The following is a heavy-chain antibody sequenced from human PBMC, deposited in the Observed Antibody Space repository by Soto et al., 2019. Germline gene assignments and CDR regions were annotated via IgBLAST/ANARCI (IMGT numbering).Heavy chain of an antibody. D-gene: IGHD1-26*01. Sequence: QVQLVQSGAEVKKPGSSVKVSCKASGGTFSSYAISRVRQAPGQGLEWMGGIIPIFGTANYAQKFQGRVTITADESTSTAYMELSSLRSEDTAVYYCARIALGSGSYYGWFDPWGQGTLVTVSS. V-gene: IGHV1-69*01. CDR2: IIPIFGTA. CDR1: GGTFSSYA. J-gene: IGHJ5*02. CDR3: ARIALGSGSYYGWFDP.